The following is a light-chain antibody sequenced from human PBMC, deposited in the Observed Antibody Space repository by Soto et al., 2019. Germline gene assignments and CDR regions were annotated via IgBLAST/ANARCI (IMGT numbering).Light chain of an antibody. J-gene: IGKJ5*01. CDR1: RSFASSY. V-gene: IGKV3-20*01. CDR3: QHYDSSPPYT. Sequence: EIVLTHSPVTLSLSPGERATLSCRASRSFASSYLGWYQQKPGQAPRLLIYAASTRATGIPDRFSGSGSATGFTLTISRLGPEDSAVYYCQHYDSSPPYTFGQGTRLEIK. CDR2: AAS.